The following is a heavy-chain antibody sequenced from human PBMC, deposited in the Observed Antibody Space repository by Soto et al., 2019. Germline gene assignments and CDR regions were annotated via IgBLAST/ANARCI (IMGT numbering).Heavy chain of an antibody. CDR3: ARFIAVAGKYYFDY. Sequence: GGSLRLSCAASGFTFSSYSMNWVRQAPGKGLEWVSYISSSSSTIYYADSVKGRFTISRDNAKNSLYLQMNSLRDEDTAVYYCARFIAVAGKYYFDYWGQGTLVTVSS. CDR2: ISSSSSTI. V-gene: IGHV3-48*02. J-gene: IGHJ4*02. D-gene: IGHD6-19*01. CDR1: GFTFSSYS.